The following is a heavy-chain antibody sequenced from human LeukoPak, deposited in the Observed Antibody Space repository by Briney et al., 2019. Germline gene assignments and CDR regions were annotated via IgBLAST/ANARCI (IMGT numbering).Heavy chain of an antibody. CDR1: GFTFSNYG. D-gene: IGHD1-1*01. V-gene: IGHV3-33*01. CDR2: IWFDGSNK. CDR3: VRDPSGSGFAFDS. J-gene: IGHJ4*02. Sequence: GGSLRLSCAASGFTFSNYGMHWVRQAPGKGLEWVAFIWFDGSNKHYADSVKGRFTISRDNSEDTLHLQMNSLRAEDTAVYYCVRDPSGSGFAFDSWGQGALVTVSS.